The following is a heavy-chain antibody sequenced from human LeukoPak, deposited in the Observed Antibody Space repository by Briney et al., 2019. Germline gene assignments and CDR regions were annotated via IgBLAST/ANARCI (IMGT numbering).Heavy chain of an antibody. CDR2: IYPGDSDT. D-gene: IGHD3-22*01. V-gene: IGHV5-51*01. J-gene: IGHJ4*02. CDR3: ARQIHYYDSSGYTGRSYYFDY. Sequence: GESLKISCKGSGYSFTNYWIGWVRQMPGKGLEWMGIIYPGDSDTRYSPSFQGQVTISADKSISTAYLQWSSLKASDTAMYYCARQIHYYDSSGYTGRSYYFDYWGQGTLVTVSS. CDR1: GYSFTNYW.